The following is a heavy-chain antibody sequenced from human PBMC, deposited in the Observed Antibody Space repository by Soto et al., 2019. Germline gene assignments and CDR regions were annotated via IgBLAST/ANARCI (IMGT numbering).Heavy chain of an antibody. CDR1: GFTFSSYG. CDR3: ARDLVDYGDYIPALDYYYGMDV. D-gene: IGHD4-17*01. CDR2: IWYDGSNK. Sequence: QVQLVESGGGVVQPGRSLRLSCAASGFTFSSYGMHWVRQAPGKGLEWVAVIWYDGSNKYYADSVKGRFTISRDNSKNTLYLQMNSLRAEDTAVYYCARDLVDYGDYIPALDYYYGMDVWGQGTTVTVSS. V-gene: IGHV3-33*01. J-gene: IGHJ6*02.